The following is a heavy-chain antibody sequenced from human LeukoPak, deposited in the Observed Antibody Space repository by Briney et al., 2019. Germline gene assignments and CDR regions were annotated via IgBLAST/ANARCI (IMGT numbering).Heavy chain of an antibody. J-gene: IGHJ5*02. CDR1: GGSISSSNW. CDR2: IYHSGST. D-gene: IGHD2-2*01. V-gene: IGHV4-4*02. Sequence: SETLSLTCAVSGGSISSSNWWSWVRQPPGKGLEWIGEIYHSGSTNYNPSLKSRVTISVDKSKNQFSLKLNSVTAADTAVYYCARDYCTSTTCPNWFDPWGQGTLVTVSS. CDR3: ARDYCTSTTCPNWFDP.